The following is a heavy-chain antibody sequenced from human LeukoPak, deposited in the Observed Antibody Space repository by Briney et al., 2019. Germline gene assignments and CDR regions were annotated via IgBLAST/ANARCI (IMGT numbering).Heavy chain of an antibody. Sequence: SQTVSLTRTVSGGSVSSGGYYRNWIPQHPGKGLEWIGYIYNSGSTYYNPSLKSRVTISVDTSKNQFSLKLSSVTAADTAVYYCARQRSTVTKFDYWGQGTLVTVSS. D-gene: IGHD4-17*01. CDR1: GGSVSSGGYY. V-gene: IGHV4-31*03. J-gene: IGHJ4*02. CDR3: ARQRSTVTKFDY. CDR2: IYNSGST.